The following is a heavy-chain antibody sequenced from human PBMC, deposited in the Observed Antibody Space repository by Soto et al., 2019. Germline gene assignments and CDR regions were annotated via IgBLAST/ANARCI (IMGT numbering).Heavy chain of an antibody. J-gene: IGHJ4*02. Sequence: QVLLVESGGGVVQPGTSLTLSCAASGFPFTSSAMHWVRQTPEKGLQWLTIISSDGSTIHYVDSVKGRFTISRDNSKNTVYLQMISLRADDTAVYYCARVTGSGSFLIDYWGQGTLVTVSS. CDR2: ISSDGSTI. D-gene: IGHD3-10*01. CDR3: ARVTGSGSFLIDY. V-gene: IGHV3-30-3*01. CDR1: GFPFTSSA.